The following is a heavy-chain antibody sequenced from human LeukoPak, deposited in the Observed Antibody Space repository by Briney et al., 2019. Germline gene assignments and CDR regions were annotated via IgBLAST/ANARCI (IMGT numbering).Heavy chain of an antibody. V-gene: IGHV3-21*01. CDR1: GFTFSSYS. J-gene: IGHJ4*02. Sequence: GGSLRLSCAASGFTFSSYSMNWVRQAPGKGLEWVSSISSSSSYIYYADSVKGRFTISRDNAKNSLYLQMNSLRAEDTAVYYCARDYNPLYYDSSGSQGYCFDYWGQGTLVTVSS. CDR3: ARDYNPLYYDSSGSQGYCFDY. CDR2: ISSSSSYI. D-gene: IGHD3-22*01.